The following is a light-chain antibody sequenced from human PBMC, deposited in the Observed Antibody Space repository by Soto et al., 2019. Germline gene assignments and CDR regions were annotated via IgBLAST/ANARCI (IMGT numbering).Light chain of an antibody. CDR2: KAS. Sequence: DIQMAQSPSTLSASVGDRVTITCRASQSISSWVAWYQQKPGEAPKLLIYKASSLESGVPSRFSGRGSGTEFTLPITSLQPEDFATYYGQQYDSHPVTFGQGTRLEIK. CDR3: QQYDSHPVT. V-gene: IGKV1-5*03. CDR1: QSISSW. J-gene: IGKJ5*01.